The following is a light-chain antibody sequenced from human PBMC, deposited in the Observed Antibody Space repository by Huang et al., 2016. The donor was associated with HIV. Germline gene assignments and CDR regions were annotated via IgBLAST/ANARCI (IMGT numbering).Light chain of an antibody. Sequence: EIVLTQSPGTLSLSPGERASLSCRASQSVSSTHLAWYQQKPGQAPTLLIYGASSRAPGSPDRFSGSGSGTDFTLTINRLEPEDFAVYYCQQYGSSPLFTFGPGTRVDIK. CDR3: QQYGSSPLFT. V-gene: IGKV3-20*01. J-gene: IGKJ3*01. CDR2: GAS. CDR1: QSVSSTH.